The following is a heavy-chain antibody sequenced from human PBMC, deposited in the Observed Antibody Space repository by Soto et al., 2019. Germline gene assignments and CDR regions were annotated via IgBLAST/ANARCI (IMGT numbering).Heavy chain of an antibody. CDR2: IFPLTDIP. V-gene: IGHV1-69*02. Sequence: SVKVSCKASGGTFSSYTISWVRQAPGQGLEWMGSIFPLTDIPDYAQNFQARLTISADKSTSTAYMELSSLTSDDTAMYFCARGPLVVLNYFESWGQGTLVTVSS. CDR1: GGTFSSYT. J-gene: IGHJ4*02. CDR3: ARGPLVVLNYFES.